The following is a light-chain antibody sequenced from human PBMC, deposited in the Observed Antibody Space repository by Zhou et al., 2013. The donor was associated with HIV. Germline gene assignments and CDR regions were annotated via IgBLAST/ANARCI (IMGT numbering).Light chain of an antibody. CDR1: QSIGNW. J-gene: IGKJ1*01. Sequence: DIQMTQSPSTLSASVGDRVTITCRASQSIGNWLAWYQQKPGKAPKLLIYKASSLESGVPSRFSGSGSGTEFTLTFSSLQPDDFATYYCQQYKSYPGTFGQGTKVEMK. CDR2: KAS. V-gene: IGKV1-5*03. CDR3: QQYKSYPGT.